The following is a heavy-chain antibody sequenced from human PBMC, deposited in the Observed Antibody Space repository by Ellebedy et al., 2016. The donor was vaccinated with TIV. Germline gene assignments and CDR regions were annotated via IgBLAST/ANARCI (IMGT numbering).Heavy chain of an antibody. CDR1: GGSFSGSY. D-gene: IGHD4-23*01. Sequence: MPSETLSLTCAVYGGSFSGSYWRWIPQPPGKGLAWIGKINDSGRTNYTPSRKSRVTISVDTSKSKFSLKLNSVTAADTAVYYCARGGAGGYWYFDLWGRGTLVTVSS. J-gene: IGHJ2*01. CDR2: INDSGRT. CDR3: ARGGAGGYWYFDL. V-gene: IGHV4-34*01.